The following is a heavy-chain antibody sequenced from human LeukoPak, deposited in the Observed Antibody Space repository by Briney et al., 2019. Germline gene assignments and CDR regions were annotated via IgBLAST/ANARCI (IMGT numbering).Heavy chain of an antibody. J-gene: IGHJ4*02. V-gene: IGHV4-59*08. D-gene: IGHD6-13*01. Sequence: PSETLSLTCTVSGGSINDYYWTWIRQPPGKGLEWIGHVYYSGSTNYNPSLKSRVTISVDTSKNQFSLKLSSVTAADTAVYYCARHTTILGSWSFWGQGTLVTISS. CDR3: ARHTTILGSWSF. CDR2: VYYSGST. CDR1: GGSINDYY.